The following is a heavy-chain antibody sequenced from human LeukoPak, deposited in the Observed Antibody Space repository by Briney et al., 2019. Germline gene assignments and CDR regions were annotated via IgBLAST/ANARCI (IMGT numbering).Heavy chain of an antibody. J-gene: IGHJ4*01. V-gene: IGHV3-30*18. CDR2: ISYDGSNK. CDR1: GFTFSSYA. D-gene: IGHD5-12*01. Sequence: TGGSLRLSCAASGFTFSSYAMHWVRQAPGKGLEWVAVISYDGSNKYYADSVKGRFTISRDNSKNTLYLQMNSLRAEDTAVYYCAKKRPTEGWLRGYFDYWGQRTLVTVSS. CDR3: AKKRPTEGWLRGYFDY.